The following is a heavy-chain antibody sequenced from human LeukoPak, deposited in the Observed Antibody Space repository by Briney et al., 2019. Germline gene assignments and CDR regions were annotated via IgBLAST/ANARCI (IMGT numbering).Heavy chain of an antibody. V-gene: IGHV1-2*06. D-gene: IGHD3-10*01. CDR3: ARVPIPYGSGSYYKGGGGWFDP. Sequence: ASVKVSCKASGYTFTGYYMHWVRQAPGQGLEWMGRINPNSGGTNYAQKLQGRVTMTRDTSISTAYMELSRLRSDDTAVYYCARVPIPYGSGSYYKGGGGWFDPWGQGTLVTVSS. CDR1: GYTFTGYY. J-gene: IGHJ5*02. CDR2: INPNSGGT.